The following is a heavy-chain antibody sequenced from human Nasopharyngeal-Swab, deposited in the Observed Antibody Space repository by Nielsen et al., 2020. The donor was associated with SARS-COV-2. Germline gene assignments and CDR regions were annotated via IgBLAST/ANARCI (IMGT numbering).Heavy chain of an antibody. CDR1: GFTLSSYE. J-gene: IGHJ4*02. Sequence: GESLKISCAASGFTLSSYEMNWVRQAPGKGLEWISYISSSGSTIYYADSVKGRFTISRDDAKNSLLLQMNSLRAEDTAVYYCASPLPLDYWGQGTLVTVSS. CDR3: ASPLPLDY. CDR2: ISSSGSTI. V-gene: IGHV3-48*03.